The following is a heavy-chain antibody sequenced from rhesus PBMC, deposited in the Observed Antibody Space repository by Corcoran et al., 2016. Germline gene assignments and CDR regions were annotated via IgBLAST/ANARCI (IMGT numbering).Heavy chain of an antibody. D-gene: IGHD6-13*01. J-gene: IGHJ4*01. V-gene: IGHV4-165*02. CDR3: ARNLGYSSWSHFDY. Sequence: QVQLQESGPGLVKPSETLSLTCAVSGGSISGYYWNWIRQPPGKGLEWIGYISGSSGRPNNHPSLKARVPLSTATSKTQFSLKLSSVTAADTAVYYCARNLGYSSWSHFDYWGQGVLVTVSS. CDR2: ISGSSGRP. CDR1: GGSISGYY.